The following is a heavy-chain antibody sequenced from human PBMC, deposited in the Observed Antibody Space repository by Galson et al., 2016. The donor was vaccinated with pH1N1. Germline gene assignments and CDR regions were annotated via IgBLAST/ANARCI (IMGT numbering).Heavy chain of an antibody. Sequence: SLRLSCAASGFTFDDYAMHWVRQAPGKGVDWISSISGSGSVTRYADSVQGRLTISKDTSKNTVYLQMHSLRAEDTGLYYCAKGGDGDYGLDVFDIWGQGIMVTVSS. D-gene: IGHD4-17*01. CDR2: ISGSGSVT. V-gene: IGHV3-23*01. J-gene: IGHJ3*02. CDR1: GFTFDDYA. CDR3: AKGGDGDYGLDVFDI.